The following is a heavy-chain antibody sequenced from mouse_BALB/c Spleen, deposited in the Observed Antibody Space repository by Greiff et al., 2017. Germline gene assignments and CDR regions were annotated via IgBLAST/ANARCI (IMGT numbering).Heavy chain of an antibody. Sequence: DVQLQESGTVLARPGASVKMSCKASGYTFTSYWMHWVKQRPGQGLEWIGAIYPGNSDTSYNQKFKGKAKLTAVTSTSTAYMELSSLTNEDSAVYYCTNPPYGYDGAWFAYWGQGTLVTVSA. CDR1: GYTFTSYW. CDR3: TNPPYGYDGAWFAY. V-gene: IGHV1-5*01. CDR2: IYPGNSDT. D-gene: IGHD2-2*01. J-gene: IGHJ3*01.